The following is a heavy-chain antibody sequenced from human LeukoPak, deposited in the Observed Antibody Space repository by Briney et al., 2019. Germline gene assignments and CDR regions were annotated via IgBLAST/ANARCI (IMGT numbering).Heavy chain of an antibody. CDR2: INHSGST. V-gene: IGHV4-34*01. J-gene: IGHJ6*02. CDR3: ARGERYSSSWYRVAYYYGMDV. CDR1: GGSFSGYY. Sequence: SETLSLTCAVYGGSFSGYYWSWIRQPPGKGPKWIGEINHSGSTNYNPSLKSRVTISVDTSKNQFSLKLSSVTAADTAVYYCARGERYSSSWYRVAYYYGMDVWGQGTTVTVSS. D-gene: IGHD6-13*01.